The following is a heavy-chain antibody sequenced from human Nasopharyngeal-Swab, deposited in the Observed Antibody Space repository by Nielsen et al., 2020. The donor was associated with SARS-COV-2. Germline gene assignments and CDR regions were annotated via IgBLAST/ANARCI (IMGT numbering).Heavy chain of an antibody. V-gene: IGHV3-20*04. D-gene: IGHD1/OR15-1a*01. J-gene: IGHJ4*02. CDR2: INRNGGS. CDR1: GSTFGDYG. Sequence: GESLKISCAASGSTFGDYGMSWVRQDPGKGLQWVSGINRNGGSGYADSVKGRFTISRDDARNSLYLQMNSLRAEDTALYYCARGFNNGPFDNWGQGTLVTVSS. CDR3: ARGFNNGPFDN.